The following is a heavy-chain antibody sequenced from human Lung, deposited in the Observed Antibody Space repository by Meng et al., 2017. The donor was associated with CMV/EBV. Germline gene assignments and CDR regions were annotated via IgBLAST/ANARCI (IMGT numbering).Heavy chain of an antibody. D-gene: IGHD1-26*01. J-gene: IGHJ4*02. CDR1: GFTFSAFD. Sequence: GGSXRLXCAASGFTFSAFDMHWVRRASGKGLEWVGRVRGKSNSYATAYGASVEGRFTISRDDSKNTAYLQMNSLKTEDTAVYYCSSTISGSYDYWGQGTLVTVSS. CDR3: SSTISGSYDY. CDR2: VRGKSNSYAT. V-gene: IGHV3-73*01.